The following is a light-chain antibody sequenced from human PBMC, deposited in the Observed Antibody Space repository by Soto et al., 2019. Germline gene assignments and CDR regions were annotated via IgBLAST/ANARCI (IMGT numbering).Light chain of an antibody. CDR3: ASWDNSLSDGRV. V-gene: IGLV1-51*02. CDR1: SSNIGNNY. Sequence: QSILTQPPSVSAAPGQTVTISCSGSSSNIGNNYVSWYQHLPGAASKLLIYETNRRPAGIPDRFSGSKSGTSATLGITGLQTADEGDYYCASWDNSLSDGRVFGPGTKVTVL. J-gene: IGLJ1*01. CDR2: ETN.